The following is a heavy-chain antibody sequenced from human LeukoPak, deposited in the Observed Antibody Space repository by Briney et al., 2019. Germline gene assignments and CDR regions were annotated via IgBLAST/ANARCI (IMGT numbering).Heavy chain of an antibody. CDR3: ARDQVRGSWYPGWFDP. D-gene: IGHD6-13*01. CDR1: GFTFSSYS. Sequence: PGGSLRLSCAASGFTFSSYSMNWDRQAPGKGLEWVSSISSSSSYIYYADSVKGRFTISRDNAKNSLYLQMNSLRAEDTAVYYCARDQVRGSWYPGWFDPWGQGTLVTVSS. J-gene: IGHJ5*02. V-gene: IGHV3-21*01. CDR2: ISSSSSYI.